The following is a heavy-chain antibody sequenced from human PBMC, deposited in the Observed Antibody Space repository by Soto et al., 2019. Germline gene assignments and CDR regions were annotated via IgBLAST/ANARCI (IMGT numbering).Heavy chain of an antibody. D-gene: IGHD3-10*01. CDR1: GFTVSSNY. J-gene: IGHJ6*02. CDR2: IYSGGST. V-gene: IGHV3-53*01. Sequence: PGGSLRLSCAASGFTVSSNYMSWVRQAPGKGLEWVSVIYSGGSTSYADSVKGRFTISRDNSKNTLYLQMNSLRAEDTAVYYCARDLEGTATLGGYGMDVWGQGTTVTVSS. CDR3: ARDLEGTATLGGYGMDV.